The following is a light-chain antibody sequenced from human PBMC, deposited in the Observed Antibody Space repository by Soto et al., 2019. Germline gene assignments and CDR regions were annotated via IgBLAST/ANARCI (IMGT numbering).Light chain of an antibody. CDR1: QSVGGY. CDR3: QQRSNWPLLT. CDR2: DAS. V-gene: IGKV3-11*01. Sequence: EIVLTQSPATLSLSPGERATLSCRASQSVGGYLAWYQQKPGQAPRLLIYDASNMVTGIPARFSGSGSGTDFTLTISSLEPEDFAVYYCQQRSNWPLLTFGGGTKVEIK. J-gene: IGKJ4*01.